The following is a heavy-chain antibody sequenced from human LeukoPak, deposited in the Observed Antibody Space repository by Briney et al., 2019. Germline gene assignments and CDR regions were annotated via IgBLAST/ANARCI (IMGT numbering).Heavy chain of an antibody. CDR3: ARDTWLGSYYYYMDV. CDR2: ISAYNGNT. J-gene: IGHJ6*03. D-gene: IGHD6-19*01. V-gene: IGHV1-18*01. Sequence: GASVKVSCKASGYTFTSYGISWVRQAPGQGLEWMGWISAYNGNTNYAQKLQGRVTMTTDTSTSTAYMELRSLRSDDTAVYYCARDTWLGSYYYYMDVWGKGTTVTVSS. CDR1: GYTFTSYG.